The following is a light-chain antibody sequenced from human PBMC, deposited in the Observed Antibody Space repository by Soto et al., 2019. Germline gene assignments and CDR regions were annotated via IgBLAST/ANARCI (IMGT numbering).Light chain of an antibody. Sequence: EIVLTQSPATLSLSPGDRATLSCRASQSVSRYLAWYQQKPGQAPRLLIYDASNRATGIPARFSGSGSGTDFTLTISSLEPEDFAVYYCQQRSNWRYTFGQGTKLEIK. CDR3: QQRSNWRYT. CDR1: QSVSRY. J-gene: IGKJ2*01. CDR2: DAS. V-gene: IGKV3-11*01.